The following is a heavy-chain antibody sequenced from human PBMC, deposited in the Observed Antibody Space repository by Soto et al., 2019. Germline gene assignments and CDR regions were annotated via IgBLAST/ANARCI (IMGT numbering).Heavy chain of an antibody. Sequence: GGSLRLSCVASGFTFSSYGIHWVRQAPGKGLEWLAVIWYDGSNKYYADSVKGRFTISRDNSKNTVYLQMNSLRAEDTAVYYSERDTTPDYWGQGILVTVS. D-gene: IGHD1-26*01. CDR1: GFTFSSYG. CDR2: IWYDGSNK. V-gene: IGHV3-33*01. CDR3: ERDTTPDY. J-gene: IGHJ4*02.